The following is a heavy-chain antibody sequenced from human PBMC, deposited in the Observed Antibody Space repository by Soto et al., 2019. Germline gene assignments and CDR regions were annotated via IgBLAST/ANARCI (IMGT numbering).Heavy chain of an antibody. CDR3: ASVPIAVPGMATDY. Sequence: EVQLVESGGGLVQPGGSLRLSCAASGFTFSNYWMHWVRQAPGKGLVWVSRITGDGSGANYADSVKGRFTISRDNAKNTLYRQRNSLRGEETAVSYCASVPIAVPGMATDYWGQGPLVTVSS. V-gene: IGHV3-74*01. D-gene: IGHD6-19*01. J-gene: IGHJ4*02. CDR2: ITGDGSGA. CDR1: GFTFSNYW.